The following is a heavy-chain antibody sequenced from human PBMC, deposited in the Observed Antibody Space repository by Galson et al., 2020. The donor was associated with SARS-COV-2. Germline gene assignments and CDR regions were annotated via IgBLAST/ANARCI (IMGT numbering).Heavy chain of an antibody. V-gene: IGHV4-39*02. Sequence: SETLSLTCTVSGASLRRRTYFWGWIRQPPGKGLEWIGSISYSASTYYNPSLRSRVTISVDTSKNHFSLKLSSVTAADTAVYYCAVPMVRGVIVSAFDIWGQGTTVTVSS. CDR1: GASLRRRTYF. CDR3: AVPMVRGVIVSAFDI. J-gene: IGHJ3*02. D-gene: IGHD3-10*01. CDR2: ISYSAST.